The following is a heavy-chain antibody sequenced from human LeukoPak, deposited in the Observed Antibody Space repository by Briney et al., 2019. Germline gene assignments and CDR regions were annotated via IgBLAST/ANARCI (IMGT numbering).Heavy chain of an antibody. D-gene: IGHD6-13*01. CDR3: ARARAAAGHTPMPDAFDI. Sequence: SQTLSLTCTVSGGSIVGDGYYWSWIRQPPGKGLEWIGYIYHSGSTYYNPSLKSRVTISVDTSKNQFSLKLSSVTAADTAVYYCARARAAAGHTPMPDAFDIWGQGIMVTVSS. CDR2: IYHSGST. V-gene: IGHV4-30-2*01. J-gene: IGHJ3*02. CDR1: GGSIVGDGYY.